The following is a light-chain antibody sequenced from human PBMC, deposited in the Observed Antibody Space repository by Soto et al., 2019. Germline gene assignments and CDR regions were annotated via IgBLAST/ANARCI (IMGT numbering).Light chain of an antibody. J-gene: IGKJ4*01. CDR3: QKYNSAPLT. CDR2: ATS. V-gene: IGKV1-27*01. CDR1: QGIAPY. Sequence: DVQMTQSPSSLSAFVGDRATITCRASQGIAPYLAWFQQKPGKVPKLLIYATSTLQSGVPSRFSGSGSGTDFTLTINSLQSEDVGTYYCQKYNSAPLTFGGGTKVEIK.